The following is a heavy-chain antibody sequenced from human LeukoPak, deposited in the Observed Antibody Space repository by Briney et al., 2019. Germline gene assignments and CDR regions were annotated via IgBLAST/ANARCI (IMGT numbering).Heavy chain of an antibody. D-gene: IGHD5-12*01. CDR1: GFTFSSYW. V-gene: IGHV3-74*01. CDR2: INSDGSGT. CDR3: AREEYSGYLLGR. J-gene: IGHJ4*02. Sequence: PGGSLRLSCAASGFTFSSYWMHWVRQAPGKGLVWVSRINSDGSGTSYADSVKGRFTISRDNAKNTLYLQMNSLRAEDTAVYYCAREEYSGYLLGRWGQGTLVTVSS.